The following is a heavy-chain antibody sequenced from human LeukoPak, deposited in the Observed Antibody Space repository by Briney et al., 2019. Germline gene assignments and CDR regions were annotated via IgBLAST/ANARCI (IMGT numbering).Heavy chain of an antibody. D-gene: IGHD3-10*01. CDR1: GYTLTELS. V-gene: IGHV1-24*01. Sequence: ASVKVSCKVSGYTLTELSMHWVRQAPGKGLEWMGGFDPEDGETIYAQKFQGRVTMTEDTSTDTAYMGLSSLRSEDTAVYYCATDLITMVRGVIHYMDVWGKGTTVTVSS. CDR3: ATDLITMVRGVIHYMDV. J-gene: IGHJ6*03. CDR2: FDPEDGET.